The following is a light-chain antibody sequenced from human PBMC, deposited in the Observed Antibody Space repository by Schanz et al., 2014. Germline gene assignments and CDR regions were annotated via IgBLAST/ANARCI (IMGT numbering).Light chain of an antibody. CDR3: QQSFSTPT. CDR2: DAS. V-gene: IGKV3D-11*01. J-gene: IGKJ3*01. CDR1: QGVSSN. Sequence: EIVLTQSPATLSLSPGERATLSCRASQGVSSNLAWYQQKPGQAPRLLIYDASNRATGIPARFSGSESGTDFTLTISSLQPEDFATYYCQQSFSTPTFGPGTRVDI.